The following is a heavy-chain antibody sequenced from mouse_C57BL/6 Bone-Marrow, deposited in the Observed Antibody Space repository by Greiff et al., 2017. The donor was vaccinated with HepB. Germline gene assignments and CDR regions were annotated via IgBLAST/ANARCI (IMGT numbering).Heavy chain of an antibody. D-gene: IGHD1-1*01. Sequence: QVLLQPPGAVLVMPGASVFLSCHASGFSFSIYWMLWVILKPGRGLEWIGRIDPNCGGTKYNEKFKSKATLTVDKPSSTAYMQLSSLPSEDSAVFYFARLRYYGSSPWGQGTTLTVSS. CDR3: ARLRYYGSSP. J-gene: IGHJ2*01. V-gene: IGHV1-72*01. CDR1: GFSFSIYW. CDR2: IDPNCGGT.